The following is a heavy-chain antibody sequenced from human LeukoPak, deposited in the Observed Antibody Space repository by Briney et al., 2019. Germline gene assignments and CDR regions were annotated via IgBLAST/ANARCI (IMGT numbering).Heavy chain of an antibody. J-gene: IGHJ3*02. CDR2: IYTSGST. Sequence: PSETLSLTCTVSGGSISSYYWSWIRQPAGKGLEWIGRIYTSGSTNYNPSLKSRVTMSVDTSKNQFSLKLSSVTAADTAVYYCARVRCITMVRGVIIFADAFDIWGQGTMVTVSS. D-gene: IGHD3-10*01. V-gene: IGHV4-4*07. CDR1: GGSISSYY. CDR3: ARVRCITMVRGVIIFADAFDI.